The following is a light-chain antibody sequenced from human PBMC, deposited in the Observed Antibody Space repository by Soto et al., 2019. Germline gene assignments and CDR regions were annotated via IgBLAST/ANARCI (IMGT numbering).Light chain of an antibody. Sequence: QSVLTQPASVSGSPGQSITIYCTGTSSDVGAYSFVSWYQQHPGKAPKLMIYDVSDRPSGVSNRFSGSKSGNTASLTISGFQAEDGADYYCSSYTTSSSYFFGPGPNVTV. CDR3: SSYTTSSSYF. J-gene: IGLJ1*01. CDR1: SSDVGAYSF. V-gene: IGLV2-14*01. CDR2: DVS.